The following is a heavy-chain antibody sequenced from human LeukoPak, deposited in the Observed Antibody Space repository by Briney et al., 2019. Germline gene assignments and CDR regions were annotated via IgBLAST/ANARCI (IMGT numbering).Heavy chain of an antibody. CDR2: IDHRGIG. Sequence: SETLSLTCAVHGESFSAYFWSWIRQVPGKGLEWIGEIDHRGIGNYNPSLKSRATMLVDTSNNHFSLSLTSVTAADTATYYCASRSLTLAAARCFDDWGQGTVVTVSS. D-gene: IGHD2-15*01. CDR3: ASRSLTLAAARCFDD. V-gene: IGHV4-34*01. CDR1: GESFSAYF. J-gene: IGHJ4*03.